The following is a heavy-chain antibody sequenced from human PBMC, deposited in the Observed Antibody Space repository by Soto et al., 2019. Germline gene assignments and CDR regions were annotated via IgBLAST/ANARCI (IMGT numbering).Heavy chain of an antibody. Sequence: QVQLVESGGGVVQPGRSLRLSCATSGFTFSSYGMHWVRQAPGKGLEWVAVIWYDGSNKYYADSVKGRFTISRDNSKNKLYLQMNSLRAEDTAVYYCARPSGGSWSSFDYWGQGTLVTVSS. CDR1: GFTFSSYG. D-gene: IGHD1-26*01. J-gene: IGHJ4*02. CDR2: IWYDGSNK. CDR3: ARPSGGSWSSFDY. V-gene: IGHV3-33*01.